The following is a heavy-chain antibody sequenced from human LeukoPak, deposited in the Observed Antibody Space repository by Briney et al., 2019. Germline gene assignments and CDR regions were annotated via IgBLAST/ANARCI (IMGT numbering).Heavy chain of an antibody. J-gene: IGHJ3*02. CDR1: GGSISSYY. CDR3: AREVGATPSNAFDI. CDR2: IYYSGST. D-gene: IGHD1-26*01. V-gene: IGHV4-59*01. Sequence: SETLSLTCTVSGGSISSYYWSWIRQPPGKGLEWIGYIYYSGSTNYNPSLKSRVTISVDTSKNQFSLKLSSVTAADTAVYYCAREVGATPSNAFDIWGQGTMVTVSS.